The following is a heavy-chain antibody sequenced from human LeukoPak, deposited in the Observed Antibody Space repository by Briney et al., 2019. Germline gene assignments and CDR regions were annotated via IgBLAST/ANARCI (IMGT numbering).Heavy chain of an antibody. CDR1: GYTFTSYG. CDR3: ARGPRDGSGSSYFQH. V-gene: IGHV1-18*01. Sequence: ASVKVSCKASGYTFTSYGISWVRQAPGQGLEWMGWISAYNGNTNYAQKFQGRVTMTRNTSISTAYMELSGLRSEDTAVYYCARGPRDGSGSSYFQHWGQGTLVTVSS. J-gene: IGHJ1*01. D-gene: IGHD3-10*01. CDR2: ISAYNGNT.